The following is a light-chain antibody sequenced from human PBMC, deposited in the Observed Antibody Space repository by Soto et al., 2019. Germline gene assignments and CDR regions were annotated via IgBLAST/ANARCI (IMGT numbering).Light chain of an antibody. J-gene: IGKJ1*01. CDR1: QSIVTW. Sequence: DIQMTQSPSTVSASVGDRVTISCRASQSIVTWLAWYQQKPGEAPKLLIYKASSLESGVPPRFSGSGSGTEFTLTISSLQPDDFATYYCQQYDTYSWTFGQGTNVEIK. V-gene: IGKV1-5*03. CDR3: QQYDTYSWT. CDR2: KAS.